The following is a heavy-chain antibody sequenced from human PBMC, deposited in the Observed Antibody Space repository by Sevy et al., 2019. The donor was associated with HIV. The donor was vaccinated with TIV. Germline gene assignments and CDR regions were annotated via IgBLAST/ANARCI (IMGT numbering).Heavy chain of an antibody. CDR2: ISGSGGST. CDR1: GFTFSSYA. V-gene: IGHV3-23*01. J-gene: IGHJ6*02. Sequence: AGGSLRLSCAASGFTFSSYAMSWVRQAPGKGLEWVSAISGSGGSTYYADSVKGRFTISRDNSKNTLYLQMNSLRAEETAVYYCAKDSRYCSSTSCAIGYYGMDVWGQGTTVTVSS. D-gene: IGHD2-2*01. CDR3: AKDSRYCSSTSCAIGYYGMDV.